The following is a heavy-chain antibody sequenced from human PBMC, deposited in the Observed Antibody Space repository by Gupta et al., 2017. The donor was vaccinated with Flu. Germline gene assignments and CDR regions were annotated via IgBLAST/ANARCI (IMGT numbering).Heavy chain of an antibody. CDR1: GFTTGNYA. CDR2: IRTKPYGEET. V-gene: IGHV3-49*04. Sequence: EVQLVESGGGLVQPGRSLRLSCAASGFTTGNYAISWVRQAPGKGLQWVAFIRTKPYGEETQHAASVKGRFTISRDDSKNIAYLQVSSLTSEDTATYYCTREHDVGIFPVVDPFDYWGPGTLVTVSS. CDR3: TREHDVGIFPVVDPFDY. J-gene: IGHJ4*02. D-gene: IGHD3-3*01.